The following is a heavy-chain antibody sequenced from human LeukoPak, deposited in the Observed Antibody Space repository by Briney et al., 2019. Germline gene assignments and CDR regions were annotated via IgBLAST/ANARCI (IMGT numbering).Heavy chain of an antibody. J-gene: IGHJ4*02. D-gene: IGHD5-12*01. CDR1: GFTFSSYA. CDR3: AKDLDIVVTIIRN. Sequence: GGSLSLSCAASGFTFSSYAMSCVRQAPGKGLEWVSGVSGSGGSTYYADSVKGRFTISRDNSKNTLYLQMNSLRAEDTAVYYCAKDLDIVVTIIRNWGKGTLVTVSS. CDR2: VSGSGGST. V-gene: IGHV3-23*01.